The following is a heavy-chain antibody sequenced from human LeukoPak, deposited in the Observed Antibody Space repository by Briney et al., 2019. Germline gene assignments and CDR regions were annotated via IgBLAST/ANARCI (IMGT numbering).Heavy chain of an antibody. D-gene: IGHD1-26*01. CDR2: IYYSGST. CDR1: GGSISSYY. V-gene: IGHV4-59*01. J-gene: IGHJ4*02. Sequence: SETLSLTCTVSGGSISSYYWSWIRQPPGKGLEWIGYIYYSGSTHYNPSLISRVTMSIDTSKNQFSLRLTSVTAADTAVYYCARVIGSYSLWGQGTLVTVSS. CDR3: ARVIGSYSL.